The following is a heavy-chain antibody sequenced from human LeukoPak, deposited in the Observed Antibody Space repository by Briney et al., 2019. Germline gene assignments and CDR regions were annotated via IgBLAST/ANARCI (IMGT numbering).Heavy chain of an antibody. CDR3: VSPFKSGYYLPFDS. CDR1: GYNFVNYW. CDR2: IHPGDSET. Sequence: GESLKISCKGFGYNFVNYWIGWVRQMPGKGLEWMGIIHPGDSETRYSPSFQGHVTISADKSISTAYLQWRTLKASDSAIYYCVSPFKSGYYLPFDSWGQGTLVTVSS. V-gene: IGHV5-51*01. J-gene: IGHJ5*01. D-gene: IGHD3-22*01.